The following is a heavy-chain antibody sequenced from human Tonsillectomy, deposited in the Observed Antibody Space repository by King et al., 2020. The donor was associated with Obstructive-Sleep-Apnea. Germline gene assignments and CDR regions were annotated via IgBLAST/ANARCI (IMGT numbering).Heavy chain of an antibody. CDR3: ARGSGAAAVNWFDP. CDR1: GGSFSDYY. V-gene: IGHV4-34*01. CDR2: INHSGST. D-gene: IGHD6-13*01. J-gene: IGHJ5*02. Sequence: QVQLQQWGAGLLKPSETLSLTCAVFGGSFSDYYWNWIRQSPGKGLEWIGEINHSGSTNYNSSHKSRVTISVETSKNQFSLKLNSVTAADTAVYYCARGSGAAAVNWFDPWGQGTLVTVSS.